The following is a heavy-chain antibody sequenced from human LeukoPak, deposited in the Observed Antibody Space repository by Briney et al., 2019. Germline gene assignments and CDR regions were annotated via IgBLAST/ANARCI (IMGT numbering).Heavy chain of an antibody. D-gene: IGHD3-10*01. Sequence: PSETLSLTCTVSGGSISSGGYYWSWIRQHPGKGLEWIGYIYYSGSTYYNPSLKSRVTISVDTSKNQFSLKLSSVTAADTAVYYCASLGWFGELLYPNWYFDLWGRGTLVTVSS. V-gene: IGHV4-31*03. CDR3: ASLGWFGELLYPNWYFDL. J-gene: IGHJ2*01. CDR1: GGSISSGGYY. CDR2: IYYSGST.